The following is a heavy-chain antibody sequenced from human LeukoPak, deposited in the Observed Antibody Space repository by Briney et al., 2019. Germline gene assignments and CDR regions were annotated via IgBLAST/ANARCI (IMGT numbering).Heavy chain of an antibody. CDR3: ARDWDY. V-gene: IGHV3-7*05. CDR1: GLTFSSYW. J-gene: IGHJ4*02. Sequence: GGSLRLSCAASGLTFSSYWMSWVRQAPGKGLEWVANIKQGGSEKYYVDSVKGRFTISRDNAKSSLYLQMNSLRAEDTAVYYCARDWDYWGQGTLVTVSS. CDR2: IKQGGSEK.